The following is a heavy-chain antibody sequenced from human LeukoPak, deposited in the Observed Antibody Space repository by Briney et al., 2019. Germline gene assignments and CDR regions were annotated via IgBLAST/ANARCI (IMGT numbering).Heavy chain of an antibody. CDR2: ISYSGST. J-gene: IGHJ3*02. D-gene: IGHD3-16*01. V-gene: IGHV4-59*12. CDR1: GGSISSYY. CDR3: ARDRISNLGEPLRAFDI. Sequence: SETLSLTCTVSGGSISSYYWSWIRQPPGKGLEWIGYISYSGSTNYNPSLKSRVTISVDKSKNQFSLKLSSVTAADTAVYYCARDRISNLGEPLRAFDIWGQGTMVTVSS.